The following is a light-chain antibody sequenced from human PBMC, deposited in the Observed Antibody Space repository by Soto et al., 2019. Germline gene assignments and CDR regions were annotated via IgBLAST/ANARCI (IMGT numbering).Light chain of an antibody. CDR2: KVS. Sequence: DIKMTQSPSTLSASVGDRVTITCRASQSVNNWLAWYQQKPGKAPNLLIYKVSNLESGVPSRFSGSGSGTEFTLTISSLQPDDFATYYCQQYNSYSWTFGQGTKVEIK. V-gene: IGKV1-5*03. CDR3: QQYNSYSWT. J-gene: IGKJ1*01. CDR1: QSVNNW.